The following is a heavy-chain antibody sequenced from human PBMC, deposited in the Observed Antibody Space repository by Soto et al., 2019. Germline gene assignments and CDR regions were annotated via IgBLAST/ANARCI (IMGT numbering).Heavy chain of an antibody. V-gene: IGHV3-21*01. CDR3: ARGKNTPGWFDP. CDR1: GFTFSSYS. CDR2: ISSSSSYI. Sequence: GGSLRLSCAASGFTFSSYSMNWVRQAPGKGLEWVSSISSSSSYIYYADSVKGRFTISRDNAKNSLYLQMNSPRAEDTAVYYCARGKNTPGWFDPWGQGTLVTVSS. J-gene: IGHJ5*02.